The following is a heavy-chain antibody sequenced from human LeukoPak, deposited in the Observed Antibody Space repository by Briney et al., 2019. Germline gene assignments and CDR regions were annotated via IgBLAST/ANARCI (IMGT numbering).Heavy chain of an antibody. J-gene: IGHJ4*02. V-gene: IGHV3-21*01. Sequence: GGSLRLSCAASGFTFSSYSMNWVRQAPGKGLEWVSSISSRSSYIYYADSVKGRFTISRDNAENSLYLQMNSLRAEDTAVYYCVSYSGVVVGATYRANWGQGTLVTVSS. D-gene: IGHD2-15*01. CDR1: GFTFSSYS. CDR3: VSYSGVVVGATYRAN. CDR2: ISSRSSYI.